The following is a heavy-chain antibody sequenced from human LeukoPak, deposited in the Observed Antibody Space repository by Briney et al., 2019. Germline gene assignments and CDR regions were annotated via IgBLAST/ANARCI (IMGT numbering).Heavy chain of an antibody. CDR1: GGTFSSYT. Sequence: GASVKVSCKASGGTFSSYTISWVRQAPGQGLEWMGGIIPIFGTTNYAQNFQGRVTITADKSTSTAYMELSSLRSEDTAVYYCARGLEMATIYYWGQGTLVTVSS. J-gene: IGHJ4*02. V-gene: IGHV1-69*06. CDR2: IIPIFGTT. D-gene: IGHD5-24*01. CDR3: ARGLEMATIYY.